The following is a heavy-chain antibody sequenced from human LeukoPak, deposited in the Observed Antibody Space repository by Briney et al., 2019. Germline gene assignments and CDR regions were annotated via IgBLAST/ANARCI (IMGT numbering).Heavy chain of an antibody. Sequence: SETLSLTCTVSGGSISSGSYYWGWIRQPPGKGLEWIGSIFYTGDVYSNPSLKSRLTISVDTSKNQFSLSLSSVTAADTAIYYCAREDWGPDRDVWGRGTLVTVSS. CDR1: GGSISSGSYY. D-gene: IGHD7-27*01. CDR2: IFYTGDV. CDR3: AREDWGPDRDV. J-gene: IGHJ2*01. V-gene: IGHV4-39*07.